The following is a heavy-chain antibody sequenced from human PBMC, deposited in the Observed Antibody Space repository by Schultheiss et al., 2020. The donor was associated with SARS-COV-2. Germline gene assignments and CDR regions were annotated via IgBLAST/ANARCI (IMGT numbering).Heavy chain of an antibody. Sequence: GGSLRLSCAASGFTFSSYAMHWVRQAPGKGLEWVAVISYDGSNKYYADSVKGRFTISRDNSKNTLYLQMNSLRVEDTALYYCAKNPRSGSSSWYTFDFWGQGTLVTVSS. CDR3: AKNPRSGSSSWYTFDF. D-gene: IGHD6-13*01. CDR1: GFTFSSYA. CDR2: ISYDGSNK. V-gene: IGHV3-30*04. J-gene: IGHJ4*02.